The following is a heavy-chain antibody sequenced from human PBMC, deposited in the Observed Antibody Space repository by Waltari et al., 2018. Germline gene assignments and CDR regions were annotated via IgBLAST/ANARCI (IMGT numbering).Heavy chain of an antibody. CDR1: GGSISSYY. Sequence: QVQLQESGPGLVKPSETLSLTCTVSGGSISSYYWSWIRQPAGKGLEWIGHVYSSGSTNYNPSLKSRVTISVDSSNNQFSLKLSSVTAADTAVYFCATVGSSDYYNWFDPWGQGTLVTVSS. D-gene: IGHD3-22*01. J-gene: IGHJ5*02. V-gene: IGHV4-4*07. CDR2: VYSSGST. CDR3: ATVGSSDYYNWFDP.